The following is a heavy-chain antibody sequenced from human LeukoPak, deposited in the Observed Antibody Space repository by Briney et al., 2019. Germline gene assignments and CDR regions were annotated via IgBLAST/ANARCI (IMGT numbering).Heavy chain of an antibody. J-gene: IGHJ2*01. CDR2: INPNNGDT. D-gene: IGHD1-26*01. V-gene: IGHV1-2*02. CDR3: AREQWELRDFDL. Sequence: GASVKVSCKASGYTFTGYYMHWVRQAPGQGLEWMGWINPNNGDTNYAQKFQGRVTMTRDTSISTAYMELSRLRSDGTAVYYCAREQWELRDFDLWGRGTLVTVSS. CDR1: GYTFTGYY.